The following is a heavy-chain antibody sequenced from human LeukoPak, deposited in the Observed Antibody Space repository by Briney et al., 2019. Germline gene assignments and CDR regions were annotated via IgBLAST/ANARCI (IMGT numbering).Heavy chain of an antibody. Sequence: PSGTLSLTCAVSGGSISSSNWWSWVRQPPGNGLEWIGEISHSGSTNYSPSLTSRVTISIDKSKNQFSLKLSSVTAADTAVYYCARGPGLGNSSSRRLGFDPWGQGTLVTVSS. CDR2: ISHSGST. CDR3: ARGPGLGNSSSRRLGFDP. V-gene: IGHV4-4*02. CDR1: GGSISSSNW. J-gene: IGHJ5*02. D-gene: IGHD6-13*01.